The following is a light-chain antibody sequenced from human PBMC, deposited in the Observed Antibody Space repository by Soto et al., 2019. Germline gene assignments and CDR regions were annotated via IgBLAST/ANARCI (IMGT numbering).Light chain of an antibody. J-gene: IGKJ5*01. CDR3: PQYGSSPMT. Sequence: EIVLAQTPGTLSLSPGERDTLSCRASQSVSSNYLAWYQQKPGQAPRLLIYGASSRATGIPDRFSGSGSGTDFTLTISRLEPEDFAVYYCPQYGSSPMTFGQGTRLEIK. V-gene: IGKV3-20*01. CDR1: QSVSSNY. CDR2: GAS.